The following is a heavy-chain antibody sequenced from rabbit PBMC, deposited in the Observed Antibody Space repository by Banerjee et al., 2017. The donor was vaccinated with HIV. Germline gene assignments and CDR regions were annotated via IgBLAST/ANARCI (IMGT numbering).Heavy chain of an antibody. CDR1: GFDFSINS. Sequence: QEQLVESGGGLVKPGAFLTLTCTASGFDFSINSMYWVRQAPGKGLELIGHINTGDGYTYYASWAKGRFTVSKTSSTTVTLQMTSLTAADTATYFCARGGIHGDATYGDFNLWGQGTLVTVS. CDR2: INTGDGYT. D-gene: IGHD6-1*01. J-gene: IGHJ4*01. V-gene: IGHV1S45*01. CDR3: ARGGIHGDATYGDFNL.